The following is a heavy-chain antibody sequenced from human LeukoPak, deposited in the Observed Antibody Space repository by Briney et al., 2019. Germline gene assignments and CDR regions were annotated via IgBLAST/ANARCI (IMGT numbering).Heavy chain of an antibody. D-gene: IGHD3-10*01. J-gene: IGHJ4*02. CDR2: MNPNSGNT. Sequence: ASVKVSCKASGYTFTSYDINWVRQATGQGLEWMGWMNPNSGNTGYAQKFQGRVTMTRNTSISTAYMELSSLRSEDTAVYYCARGLRFLRTMVRGVIRLYYFDYWGQGTLVTVSS. CDR3: ARGLRFLRTMVRGVIRLYYFDY. CDR1: GYTFTSYD. V-gene: IGHV1-8*01.